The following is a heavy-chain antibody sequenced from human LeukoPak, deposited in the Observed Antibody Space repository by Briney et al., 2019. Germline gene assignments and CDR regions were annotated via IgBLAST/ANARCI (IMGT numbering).Heavy chain of an antibody. Sequence: GASVNVSCKASGYTFTSYYMHWVRQAPGQGLEWMGIINPSGGSTSYAQKFQGRVTITADESTSTAYMELSSLRSEDTAVYYCARASTYYYDSSGYPHGYWGQGTLVTVSS. CDR3: ARASTYYYDSSGYPHGY. V-gene: IGHV1-46*01. CDR2: INPSGGST. J-gene: IGHJ4*02. D-gene: IGHD3-22*01. CDR1: GYTFTSYY.